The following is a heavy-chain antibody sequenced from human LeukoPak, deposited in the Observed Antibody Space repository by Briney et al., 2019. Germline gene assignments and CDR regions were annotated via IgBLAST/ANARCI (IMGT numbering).Heavy chain of an antibody. V-gene: IGHV1-46*01. CDR3: ARGIAAVDY. Sequence: FQGRVTMTRDMSTSTVYMELSSLRSEDTAVYYCARGIAAVDYWGQGTLVTVSS. D-gene: IGHD6-6*01. J-gene: IGHJ4*02.